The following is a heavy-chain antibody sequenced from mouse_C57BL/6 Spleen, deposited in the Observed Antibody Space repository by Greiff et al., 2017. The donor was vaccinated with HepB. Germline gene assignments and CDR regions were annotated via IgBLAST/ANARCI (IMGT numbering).Heavy chain of an antibody. CDR2: INYDGSST. CDR3: ARMDGSSWWYFDV. J-gene: IGHJ1*03. CDR1: GFTFSDYY. D-gene: IGHD1-1*01. Sequence: EVQRVESEGGLVQPGSSMKLSCTASGFTFSDYYMAWVRQVPEKGLEWVANINYDGSSTYYLDSLKSRFIISRDNAKNILYLQMSSLKSEDTATYYCARMDGSSWWYFDVWGTGTTVTVSS. V-gene: IGHV5-16*01.